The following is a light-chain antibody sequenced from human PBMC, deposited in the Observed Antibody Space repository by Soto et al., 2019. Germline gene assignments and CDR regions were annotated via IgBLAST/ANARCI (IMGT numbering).Light chain of an antibody. J-gene: IGKJ1*01. V-gene: IGKV1-5*01. Sequence: DIHMTHSPSTPSASLGDIVTITCRASQSISSWLAWYQQKPGKAPKLLIYDASSLESGVPSRFSGSGSGTEFTLTISSLQPDDFATYYCQQYNSYPWTFGQGTKVDIK. CDR1: QSISSW. CDR3: QQYNSYPWT. CDR2: DAS.